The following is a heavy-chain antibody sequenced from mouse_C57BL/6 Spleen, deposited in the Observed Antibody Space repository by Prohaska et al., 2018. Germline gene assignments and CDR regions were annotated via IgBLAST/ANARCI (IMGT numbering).Heavy chain of an antibody. CDR1: GYTFTSYW. CDR2: INPSNGGT. D-gene: IGHD2-5*01. Sequence: QVQLQQPGTELVKPGASVKLSCKASGYTFTSYWMHWVKQRPGQGLEWIGNINPSNGGTNYNEKFKSNATLTVDQSSSPSYLQLSRLTSDVDAVYYSARLYSNRGFAYWGQGTLVTVSA. CDR3: ARLYSNRGFAY. J-gene: IGHJ3*01. V-gene: IGHV1-53*01.